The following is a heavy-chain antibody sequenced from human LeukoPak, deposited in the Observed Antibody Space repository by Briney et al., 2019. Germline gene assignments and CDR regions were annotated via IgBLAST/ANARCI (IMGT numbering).Heavy chain of an antibody. V-gene: IGHV4-34*01. CDR1: GGFFSGYY. Sequence: SETLSLTCAVYGGFFSGYYWSWIRQPPGKGLEWIGEINHSGSTNYNPSLKSRVTISVDTSKNQFSLKLSSVTAADTAVYYCARVHHVWYYYDSSGYRDAFDIWGQGTMVAVSS. J-gene: IGHJ3*02. D-gene: IGHD3-22*01. CDR2: INHSGST. CDR3: ARVHHVWYYYDSSGYRDAFDI.